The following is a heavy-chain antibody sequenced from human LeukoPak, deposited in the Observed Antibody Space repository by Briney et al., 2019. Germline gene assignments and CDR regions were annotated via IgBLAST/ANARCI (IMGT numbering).Heavy chain of an antibody. J-gene: IGHJ4*02. Sequence: GASVKVSCKASGYTFTGYYMHWVRQAPGQGLEWMGWINPYSGDTNYAQKFQGRVTMTRDTSISTAYMELRRLRSDDTAVYYCARGGSSGWYYFDYWGQGTLVTVSS. D-gene: IGHD6-19*01. V-gene: IGHV1-2*02. CDR2: INPYSGDT. CDR3: ARGGSSGWYYFDY. CDR1: GYTFTGYY.